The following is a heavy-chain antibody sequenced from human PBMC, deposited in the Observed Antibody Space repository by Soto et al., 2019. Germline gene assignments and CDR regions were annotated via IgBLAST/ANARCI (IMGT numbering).Heavy chain of an antibody. Sequence: EVQLVETGGGLIQPGGSLRLSCAASGFTVSTNYMSWVRQAPGKGLEWVSVIYSGCAIHYGDSVKGRFTISRDNSKNTLYLQMNSLRAEDTAVYYCARGVPGSPCANGGQGALFIVCS. D-gene: IGHD1-26*01. CDR3: ARGVPGSPCAN. CDR1: GFTVSTNY. V-gene: IGHV3-53*02. CDR2: IYSGCAI. J-gene: IGHJ4*02.